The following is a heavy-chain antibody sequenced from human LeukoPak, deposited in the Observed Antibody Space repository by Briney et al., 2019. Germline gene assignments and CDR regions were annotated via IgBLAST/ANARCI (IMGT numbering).Heavy chain of an antibody. V-gene: IGHV3-23*01. CDR1: GFTFSNYA. J-gene: IGHJ3*01. D-gene: IGHD4-23*01. CDR2: IWGSGDYT. Sequence: GGSLRLSCAASGFTFSNYAMTWVRRAPGKGLEWVSSIWGSGDYTNYADSVRGRVTISRDRTKSTLFLQLNSLRVDDTAVYYCEKDPNGDYVGAFDVWGEGIMVTVSS. CDR3: EKDPNGDYVGAFDV.